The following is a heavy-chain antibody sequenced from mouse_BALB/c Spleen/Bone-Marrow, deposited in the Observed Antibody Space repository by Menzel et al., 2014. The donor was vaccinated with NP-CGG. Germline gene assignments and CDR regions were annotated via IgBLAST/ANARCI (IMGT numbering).Heavy chain of an antibody. CDR3: ARGYYDYPAWFAY. CDR2: INPDSSTI. CDR1: GFDFSRYW. J-gene: IGHJ3*01. D-gene: IGHD2-4*01. Sequence: EVQGVESGGGLVQPGGSLKLSCAASGFDFSRYWMSWVRQAPGKGLEWIGEINPDSSTINYTPSLKDKFIISRDNAKNTLYLQMGKVRSEDTALYYCARGYYDYPAWFAYWGQGTLVTVSA. V-gene: IGHV4-1*02.